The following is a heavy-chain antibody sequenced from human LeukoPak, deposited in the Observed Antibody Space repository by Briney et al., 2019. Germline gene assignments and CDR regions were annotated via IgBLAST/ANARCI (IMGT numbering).Heavy chain of an antibody. Sequence: GGSLRLSCAASGFAFGIYGMRWVRQAPGKGLEWVAFIWSDGTKEFYADSVKGRFTISRDNPNNTVYLHMNSLRAEDTALYFCVRDRNNNYFDYWGQGTLLTVSS. V-gene: IGHV3-33*01. CDR3: VRDRNNNYFDY. D-gene: IGHD1-14*01. CDR2: IWSDGTKE. J-gene: IGHJ4*02. CDR1: GFAFGIYG.